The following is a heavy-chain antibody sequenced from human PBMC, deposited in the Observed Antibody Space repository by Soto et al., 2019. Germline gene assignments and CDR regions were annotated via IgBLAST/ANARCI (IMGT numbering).Heavy chain of an antibody. D-gene: IGHD6-19*01. CDR2: ISAYNGNT. V-gene: IGHV1-18*04. Sequence: ASVQVSCKASGYTFISYGISWVRQAPGQGLEGMGWISAYNGNTNYAQKLQGRVTMTTDTSTSTAYMELRSLRSDDTAVYYCARAMASVAGFDYWGQGTLVTVSS. CDR1: GYTFISYG. CDR3: ARAMASVAGFDY. J-gene: IGHJ4*02.